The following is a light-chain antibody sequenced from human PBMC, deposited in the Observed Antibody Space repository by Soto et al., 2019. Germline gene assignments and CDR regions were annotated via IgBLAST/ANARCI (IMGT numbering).Light chain of an antibody. CDR2: KAS. J-gene: IGKJ1*01. CDR3: QHYNSYSEA. Sequence: MTQSPATLSASVGDRVTITCRASQSITSWLAWYQQKPGKSPKLLIYKASNLESGVPSRFSGSGSGTEFTLTISSLQPDDFATYYCQHYNSYSEAFSQGTKVDIK. V-gene: IGKV1-5*03. CDR1: QSITSW.